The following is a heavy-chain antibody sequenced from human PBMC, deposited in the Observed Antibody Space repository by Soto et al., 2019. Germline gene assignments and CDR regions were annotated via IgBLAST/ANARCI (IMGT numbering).Heavy chain of an antibody. J-gene: IGHJ6*02. V-gene: IGHV4-4*02. D-gene: IGHD3-10*01. CDR2: IYHSGST. CDR3: ARSTYYDYYYYYGMDV. Sequence: SETLSLTCAVSGGSISSSNWWSWVRQPPGKGLEWIGEIYHSGSTNYNPSLKSRVTISVDKSKNQFSLKLSSVTAADTAVYYCARSTYYDYYYYYGMDVWGQGTTVTVSS. CDR1: GGSISSSNW.